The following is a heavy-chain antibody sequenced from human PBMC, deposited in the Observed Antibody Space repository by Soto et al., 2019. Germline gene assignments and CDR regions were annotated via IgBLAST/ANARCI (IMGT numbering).Heavy chain of an antibody. Sequence: PGGSLRLSCAAYGFTFSSYGMHWVRQAPGKGLEWVAVISYDGSNKYYADSVKGRFTISRDNSKNTLYLQMNSLRAEDTAVYYCAKDLGYCSSTSCWAYYYYGMDVWGQGTTVTVSS. CDR1: GFTFSSYG. V-gene: IGHV3-30*18. J-gene: IGHJ6*02. D-gene: IGHD2-2*01. CDR2: ISYDGSNK. CDR3: AKDLGYCSSTSCWAYYYYGMDV.